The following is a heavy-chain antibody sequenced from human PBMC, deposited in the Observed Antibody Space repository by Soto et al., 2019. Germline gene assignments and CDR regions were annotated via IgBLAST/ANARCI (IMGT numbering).Heavy chain of an antibody. CDR2: IFHTGIT. Sequence: SVTMCVTCAVAGGYIISSSWWSWIHKTPGKGLEWIGEIFHTGITSYNPSLKSRVTISVNKSKNLFSLNLSSVTAAGPAVYYCARTDHYDSSAYFDYWGRGTLLTVSS. V-gene: IGHV4-4*02. J-gene: IGHJ4*02. CDR3: ARTDHYDSSAYFDY. D-gene: IGHD3-22*01. CDR1: GGYIISSSW.